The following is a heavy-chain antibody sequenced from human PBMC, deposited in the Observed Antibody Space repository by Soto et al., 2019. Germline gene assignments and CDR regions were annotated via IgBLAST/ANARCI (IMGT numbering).Heavy chain of an antibody. CDR1: GGSISSSSYY. J-gene: IGHJ6*02. CDR2: IYYSGST. CDR3: ATSWVGIQDNGMDV. V-gene: IGHV4-39*01. Sequence: NPSETLSLTCTVSGGSISSSSYYWGWIRQPPGKGLEWIGSIYYSGSTYYNPSLKSRVTISVDTSKNQFSLKLSSVTAADTAVYYCATSWVGIQDNGMDVWGQGTTVTVSS. D-gene: IGHD2-21*01.